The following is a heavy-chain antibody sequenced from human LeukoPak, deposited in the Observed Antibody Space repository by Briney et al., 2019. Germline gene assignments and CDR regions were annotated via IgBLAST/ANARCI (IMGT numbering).Heavy chain of an antibody. Sequence: HSGGSLRLSCAASGFTVSSNYMSWVRQAPGKGLEWVSVIYSGGSTYYADSVKGRFTISRDDSKNTLFLQMSSLRPEDTAVYYCARDFGVIRRSRGQGTLVSVSS. CDR3: ARDFGVIRRS. D-gene: IGHD3-3*01. V-gene: IGHV3-53*05. J-gene: IGHJ4*02. CDR2: IYSGGST. CDR1: GFTVSSNY.